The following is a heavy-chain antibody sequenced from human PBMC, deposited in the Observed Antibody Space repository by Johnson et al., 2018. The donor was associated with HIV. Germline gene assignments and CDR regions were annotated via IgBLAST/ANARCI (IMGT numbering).Heavy chain of an antibody. CDR2: IYSGGST. CDR3: ARDGNAGYCTNGVCYSDAFDI. J-gene: IGHJ3*02. CDR1: GFTVSSNY. D-gene: IGHD2-8*01. Sequence: VQLVESGGGLIQPGGSLRLSCAASGFTVSSNYMSWVRQAPGKGLEWVSVIYSGGSTYYADSVKGRFTISRDNSKNTLYLQMNSLRAEDTAVYYCARDGNAGYCTNGVCYSDAFDIWGQG. V-gene: IGHV3-53*01.